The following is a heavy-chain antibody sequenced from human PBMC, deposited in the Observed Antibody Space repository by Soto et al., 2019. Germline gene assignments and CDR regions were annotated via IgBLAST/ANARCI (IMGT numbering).Heavy chain of an antibody. CDR2: INSDGSST. CDR1: GFTFSSYW. Sequence: EVQLVESGGGLVQPGGSLRLSCAASGFTFSSYWMHWVRQAPGKGLVWVSRINSDGSSTSYADSVKGQFTISRDNAKNTLYLQMNRLRAEDTAVYYCVRTSLVVAAATREDYWGKGTLVTVSS. V-gene: IGHV3-74*01. J-gene: IGHJ4*02. CDR3: VRTSLVVAAATREDY. D-gene: IGHD2-15*01.